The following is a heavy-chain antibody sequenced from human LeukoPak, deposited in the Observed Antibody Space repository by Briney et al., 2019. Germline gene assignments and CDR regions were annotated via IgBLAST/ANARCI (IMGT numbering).Heavy chain of an antibody. CDR2: IKKDGEEK. CDR1: GFTISGSV. D-gene: IGHD3-22*01. CDR3: ARDPYYDGPSFGAFDI. V-gene: IGHV3-7*01. Sequence: GGSLRLSCAASGFTISGSVMSWVRQAPGKGLDGVANIKKDGEEKVYVDSVKGRFTISRDNAMNSLYLQMNTLRAEDTAVYYCARDPYYDGPSFGAFDIWGQGTIVTVSS. J-gene: IGHJ3*02.